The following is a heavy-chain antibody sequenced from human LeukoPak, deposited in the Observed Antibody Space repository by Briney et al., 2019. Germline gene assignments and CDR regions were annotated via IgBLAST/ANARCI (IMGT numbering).Heavy chain of an antibody. CDR3: ARSPYSSSWPNDAFDI. CDR2: IYYSGST. CDR1: GGSISSSSYY. J-gene: IGHJ3*02. Sequence: KASETLSLTCTVSGGSISSSSYYWGWIRQPPGKGLEWIGSIYYSGSTYYNPSLKSRVTISVDTSKNQFSLKLSSVTAADTAVYYCARSPYSSSWPNDAFDIWGQGTMVTVSS. V-gene: IGHV4-39*07. D-gene: IGHD6-13*01.